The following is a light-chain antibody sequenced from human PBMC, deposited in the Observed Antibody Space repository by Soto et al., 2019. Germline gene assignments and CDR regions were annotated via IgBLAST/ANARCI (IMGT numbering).Light chain of an antibody. J-gene: IGLJ3*02. Sequence: QSLLTQPPSVSGAPGQRVTISCTGSSSNIGAGYDVHWYQQLPGTAPELLISGNSNRPSGVPDRFSGSKSGTSASLAITGLQAEDEADYYCQSYDSSLSGWVFGGGTKLTVL. CDR2: GNS. CDR3: QSYDSSLSGWV. CDR1: SSNIGAGYD. V-gene: IGLV1-40*01.